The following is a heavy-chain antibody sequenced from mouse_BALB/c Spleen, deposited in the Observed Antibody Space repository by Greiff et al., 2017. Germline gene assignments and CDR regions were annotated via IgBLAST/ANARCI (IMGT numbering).Heavy chain of an antibody. D-gene: IGHD2-1*01. CDR1: GFTFSSYG. CDR2: ISSGGSYT. CDR3: ARKGNYLGAMDY. Sequence: DVKLAESGGDLVKPGGSLKLSCAASGFTFSSYGMSWVRQTPDKRLEWVATISSGGSYTYYPDSVKGRFTISSDNAKNTLYLQMSSLKSEDTAMYYCARKGNYLGAMDYWGQGTSVTVSS. V-gene: IGHV5-6*02. J-gene: IGHJ4*01.